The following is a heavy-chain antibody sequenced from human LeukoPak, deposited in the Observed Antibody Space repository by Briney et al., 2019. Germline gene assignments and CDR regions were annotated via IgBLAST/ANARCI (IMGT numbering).Heavy chain of an antibody. CDR2: IIPILGIA. J-gene: IGHJ5*02. CDR3: ARDPPSGYCSSTSCFP. D-gene: IGHD2-2*01. V-gene: IGHV1-69*04. Sequence: SVKVSCKASGGTFSSYTISWVRQAPGQGLEWMGRIIPILGIANYAQKFQGRVTITADKSTSTAYMELSSLRSEDTAVYYCARDPPSGYCSSTSCFPGGQGTLVTVSS. CDR1: GGTFSSYT.